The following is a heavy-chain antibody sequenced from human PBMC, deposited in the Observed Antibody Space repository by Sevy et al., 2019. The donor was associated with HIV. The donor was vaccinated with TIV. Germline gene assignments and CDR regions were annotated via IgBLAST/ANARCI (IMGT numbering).Heavy chain of an antibody. CDR3: ARELWPGDY. Sequence: GGSLRLSCAASGFTFSDYYMGWVRKAPGKGREWMANINQDGSQKNHVDSVKGRFTISRDNAMNSVSLQMNSLRVDDTAIYYCARELWPGDYWGQGTLVTVSS. CDR2: INQDGSQK. D-gene: IGHD2-21*01. V-gene: IGHV3-7*01. CDR1: GFTFSDYY. J-gene: IGHJ4*02.